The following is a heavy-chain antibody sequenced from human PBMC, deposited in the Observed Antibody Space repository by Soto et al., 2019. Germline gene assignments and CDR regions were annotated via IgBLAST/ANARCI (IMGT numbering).Heavy chain of an antibody. D-gene: IGHD6-19*01. Sequence: QVQLVQSGAEVKKPGASVKVSCKASGYTFTSYYMHWVRQAPGQGLEWMGLINPSGGSTSYAQKFQGRVTMTRDTSTSTGYMELSSLRSEDTAVYYCARDKAGGVAVPYFDYWGQGTLVTVSS. V-gene: IGHV1-46*01. J-gene: IGHJ4*02. CDR2: INPSGGST. CDR1: GYTFTSYY. CDR3: ARDKAGGVAVPYFDY.